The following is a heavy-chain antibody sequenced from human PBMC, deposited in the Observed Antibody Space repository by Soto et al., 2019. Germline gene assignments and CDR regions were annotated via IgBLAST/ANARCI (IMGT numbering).Heavy chain of an antibody. CDR1: GFTFSSYW. D-gene: IGHD5-12*01. CDR2: INSDGSAT. Sequence: GGSLRLSCAASGFTFSSYWMHWVRQTPGKRLVCVARINSDGSATTYADSVKGRFTISRDNAKNTVSLQMNSLRAEDTAMYYCARGTEGSWVWWLTHWGQGTPVTVSS. J-gene: IGHJ4*02. V-gene: IGHV3-74*01. CDR3: ARGTEGSWVWWLTH.